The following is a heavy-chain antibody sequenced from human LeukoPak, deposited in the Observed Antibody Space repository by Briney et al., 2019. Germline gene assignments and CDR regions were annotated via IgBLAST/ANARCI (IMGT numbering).Heavy chain of an antibody. D-gene: IGHD3-10*01. CDR2: IWYDGSNK. J-gene: IGHJ6*03. CDR3: AREPYRLWFRELFSGSVFGAYYYYMYV. Sequence: GGSLRLSCAASGFTFSSYGMHWVRQAPGKGLEWVAVIWYDGSNKYYADSVKGRFTISRDTSKNTLYLQMNGLRAEDTAVYYCAREPYRLWFRELFSGSVFGAYYYYMYVCGKGATVTVSS. V-gene: IGHV3-33*01. CDR1: GFTFSSYG.